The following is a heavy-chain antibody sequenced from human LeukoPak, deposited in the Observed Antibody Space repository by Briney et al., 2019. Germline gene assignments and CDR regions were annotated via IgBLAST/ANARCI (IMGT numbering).Heavy chain of an antibody. CDR1: GYTLTELS. J-gene: IGHJ4*02. D-gene: IGHD6-13*01. CDR2: FDPEDGET. V-gene: IGHV1-24*01. CDR3: ATGDSSSWPLFDY. Sequence: ASVKGSCKVSGYTLTELSMHWVRQAPGKGLEWMGGFDPEDGETIYAQKFQGRVTMTEDTSTDTAYMELSSLRSEDTAVYYCATGDSSSWPLFDYWGQGTLVTVSS.